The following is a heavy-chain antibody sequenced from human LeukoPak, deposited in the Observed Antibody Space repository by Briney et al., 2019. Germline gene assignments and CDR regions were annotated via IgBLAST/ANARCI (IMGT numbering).Heavy chain of an antibody. CDR1: GFTFSTNA. V-gene: IGHV3-23*01. J-gene: IGHJ4*02. CDR2: ISSGDNT. D-gene: IGHD5-24*01. CDR3: AKDFEGRLQPPDY. Sequence: GGSLRLSCAASGFTFSTNAMSWVRQAPGKGLEWVSGISSGDNTYYVDSVKGRFTISRDNSKNTLFLQMNSLRAEDTAVYYCAKDFEGRLQPPDYWGQGTLVTVSS.